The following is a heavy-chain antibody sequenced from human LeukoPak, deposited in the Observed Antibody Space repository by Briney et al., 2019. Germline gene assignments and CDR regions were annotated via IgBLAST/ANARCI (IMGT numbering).Heavy chain of an antibody. Sequence: GGSLRLSCAASGFTFSSYGMHWVRQTPGKGLEWVAVIWYDGSNKYYADSVKGRFTISRDNAKNLLYLQMDSLRADDTAVYYCARRGNYSYYHMDVWGKGTTVAVSS. CDR1: GFTFSSYG. V-gene: IGHV3-33*03. J-gene: IGHJ6*03. CDR2: IWYDGSNK. CDR3: ARRGNYSYYHMDV.